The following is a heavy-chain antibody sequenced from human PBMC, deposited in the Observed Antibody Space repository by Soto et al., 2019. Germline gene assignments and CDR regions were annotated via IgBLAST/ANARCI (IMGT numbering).Heavy chain of an antibody. CDR1: VFTFYDYS. CDR2: ISWNSGSI. D-gene: IGHD6-19*01. V-gene: IGHV3-9*01. J-gene: IGHJ3*02. CDR3: AKDMEDRSGWYGDFDI. Sequence: SLILSCSSSVFTFYDYSIHLFLQAPVNCLEWVSGISWNSGSIGYADSVKGRFTISRDNAKNSLYLQMNSLRAEDTALYYCAKDMEDRSGWYGDFDIWGKGQMVTVSS.